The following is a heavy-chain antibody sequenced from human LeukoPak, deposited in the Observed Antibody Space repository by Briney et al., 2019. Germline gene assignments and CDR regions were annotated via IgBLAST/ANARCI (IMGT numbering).Heavy chain of an antibody. Sequence: SQTLSLTCAIFGDSVSTNTATWSWIRQSPSRGLEWLGRIYYRSNLDHDYAESVQSRITINPDTSQNQFSLQLKSLTPEDTAVYFCARSPDYDDAYYYYMDVWGKGTTVIVSS. CDR1: GDSVSTNTAT. J-gene: IGHJ6*03. CDR3: ARSPDYDDAYYYYMDV. CDR2: IYYRSNLDH. V-gene: IGHV6-1*01. D-gene: IGHD4-17*01.